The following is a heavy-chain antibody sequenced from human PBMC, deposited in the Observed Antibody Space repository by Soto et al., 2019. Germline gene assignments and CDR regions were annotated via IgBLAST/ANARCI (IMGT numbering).Heavy chain of an antibody. CDR3: VEGWNDF. CDR2: IKTKSDGETR. V-gene: IGHV3-15*01. J-gene: IGHJ4*02. Sequence: PGGSLRLSCVTSGFMFSSAWMNWVRQAPGKGLEWVARIKTKSDGETRDYAAPVKGRFTISRDDSKKTVYLQINSLRAEDTAVYYCVEGWNDFWGQGTLVTVSS. CDR1: GFMFSSAW. D-gene: IGHD1-1*01.